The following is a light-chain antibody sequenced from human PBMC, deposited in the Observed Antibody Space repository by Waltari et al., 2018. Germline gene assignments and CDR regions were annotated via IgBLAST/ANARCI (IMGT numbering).Light chain of an antibody. Sequence: QSALTQPASVSGSPGQSITISCPGTTSDIGDYYYVSWSQQFPGKAPKLLIYDVTNRPSGFSSRFAGAKPGNTASLTISGLQAEDEGDYYCCSFRGGDSFVFGTGTRVTVV. CDR1: TSDIGDYYY. V-gene: IGLV2-14*03. CDR2: DVT. CDR3: CSFRGGDSFV. J-gene: IGLJ1*01.